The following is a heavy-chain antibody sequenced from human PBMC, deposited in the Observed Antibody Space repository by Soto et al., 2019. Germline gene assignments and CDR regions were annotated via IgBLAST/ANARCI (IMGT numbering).Heavy chain of an antibody. J-gene: IGHJ4*02. CDR3: ARVFANYDILTGYPDHFDY. CDR2: INAGNGNT. Sequence: ASVKVSCKASGYTFTSYAMHWVRQAPGQRLEWMGWINAGNGNTKYSQKFQGRVTITRDTSASTAYMELSSLRSEDTAVYYCARVFANYDILTGYPDHFDYWGQGTLVTVSS. CDR1: GYTFTSYA. V-gene: IGHV1-3*01. D-gene: IGHD3-9*01.